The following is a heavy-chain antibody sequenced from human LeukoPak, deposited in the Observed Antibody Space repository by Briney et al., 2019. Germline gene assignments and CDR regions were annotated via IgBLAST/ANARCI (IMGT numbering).Heavy chain of an antibody. D-gene: IGHD3-22*01. J-gene: IGHJ3*02. CDR3: ARLRGDYYDISGPDAFDI. CDR1: GFTFSSYG. V-gene: IGHV3-30*03. CDR2: ISYDGSNK. Sequence: PGGSLRLSCAASGFTFSSYGMHWVRQAPGKGLEWVAVISYDGSNKYYADSVKGRFTISRDNSKNTLYLQMNSLRAEDRAVYYCARLRGDYYDISGPDAFDIWGQGTMVTVSS.